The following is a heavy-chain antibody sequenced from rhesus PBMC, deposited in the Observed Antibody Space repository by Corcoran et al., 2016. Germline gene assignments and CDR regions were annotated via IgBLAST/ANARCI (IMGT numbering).Heavy chain of an antibody. CDR3: LRGGYGSVVDY. CDR2: INTETGDT. V-gene: IGHV1-138*01. CDR1: GYTFKDYY. D-gene: IGHD4-29*01. Sequence: QVQLVQSGAEVKEPGSSVTVSCWTSGYTFKDYYITWVRQPPGRGLGLMGEINTETGDTDFAQRFLGRIILTRDTSTATVDLKVTSLMSEDTAMYYCLRGGYGSVVDYWGQGVLVTVSS. J-gene: IGHJ4*01.